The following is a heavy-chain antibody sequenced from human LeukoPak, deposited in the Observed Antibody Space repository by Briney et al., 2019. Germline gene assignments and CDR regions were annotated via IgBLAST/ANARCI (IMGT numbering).Heavy chain of an antibody. V-gene: IGHV1-18*01. CDR1: GYTFTSYG. Sequence: ASVTVSFKSSGYTFTSYGISWVRQAPGQGLEWMGWISAYNGNTSYAQKLQGRVTMTTDTSTSTAYMELRSLRSDDTAVYYCARFGAAAGRGSYYYYGMDVWGQGTTVTVSS. D-gene: IGHD6-13*01. CDR2: ISAYNGNT. J-gene: IGHJ6*02. CDR3: ARFGAAAGRGSYYYYGMDV.